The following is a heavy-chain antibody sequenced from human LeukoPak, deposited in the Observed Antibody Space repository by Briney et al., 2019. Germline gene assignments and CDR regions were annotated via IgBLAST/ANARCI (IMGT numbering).Heavy chain of an antibody. CDR1: GFTFSTYT. CDR2: ISGSGGST. Sequence: PGGSLRLSCAASGFTFSTYTMSWVRQAPGKGLEWVSAISGSGGSTYYADPVKGRFTISRDNSKNTLYLQMNSLRAEDTAVYYCAKDLYYDILTDYPSFDYWGQGTLVTVSS. V-gene: IGHV3-23*01. CDR3: AKDLYYDILTDYPSFDY. J-gene: IGHJ4*02. D-gene: IGHD3-9*01.